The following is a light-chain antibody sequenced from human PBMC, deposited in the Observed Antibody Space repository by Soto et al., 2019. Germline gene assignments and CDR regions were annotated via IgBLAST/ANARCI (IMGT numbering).Light chain of an antibody. CDR3: SSSAGRNTFHA. J-gene: IGLJ1*01. CDR1: SSDVGYNY. V-gene: IGLV2-8*01. Sequence: QSALTQPPSASGSPGQSVTISCTGTSSDVGYNYVSWYQQHPGKAPKLIIYEVSKRPSGVPDRFSGSKSGNTASLTVSGLEAEDEADYYCSSSAGRNTFHAFGTGTKLTVL. CDR2: EVS.